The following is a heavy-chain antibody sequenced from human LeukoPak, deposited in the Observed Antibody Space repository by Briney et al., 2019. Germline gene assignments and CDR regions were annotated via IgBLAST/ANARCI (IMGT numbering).Heavy chain of an antibody. D-gene: IGHD3-22*01. Sequence: GGSLRLSCAASGFTFSSYAMSWVRQAPGKGLEWVSAISGSGGSTYYADSVKGRFTISRDNSKNTLYLQMNSLRAEDTAVYYCAREYRYYYDSSGYCDYWGQGTLVTVSS. CDR2: ISGSGGST. CDR3: AREYRYYYDSSGYCDY. CDR1: GFTFSSYA. J-gene: IGHJ4*02. V-gene: IGHV3-23*01.